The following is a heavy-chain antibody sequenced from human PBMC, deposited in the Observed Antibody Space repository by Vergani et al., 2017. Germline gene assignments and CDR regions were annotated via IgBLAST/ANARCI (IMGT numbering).Heavy chain of an antibody. V-gene: IGHV4-59*01. CDR1: GGSISSYY. CDR2: IYYSGST. Sequence: QVQLQESGPGLVTPSETLSLTCTVSGGSISSYYWSWIRQPPGKGLEWIGYIYYSGSTNYNPSLKSRVTISVDTSKNQFSLKLSSVTAADTAVYYCARVRALWRSMSYYNYMDVWGKGTTVTVSS. D-gene: IGHD2-21*01. CDR3: ARVRALWRSMSYYNYMDV. J-gene: IGHJ6*03.